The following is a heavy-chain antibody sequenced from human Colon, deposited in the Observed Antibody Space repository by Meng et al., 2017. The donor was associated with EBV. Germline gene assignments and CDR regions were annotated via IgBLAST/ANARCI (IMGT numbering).Heavy chain of an antibody. V-gene: IGHV4-31*03. CDR2: TYYSGST. CDR3: ARVSSGWDYFDY. D-gene: IGHD6-19*01. J-gene: IGHJ4*02. Sequence: QLQQQAPALVNPSPALFLTCTVSGGSVSSGGYYWTWIRQHPGKGLEWFGHTYYSGSTFYNPSLKRRVIISIDTSKNQFSLNLRSVTAADTAVYYCARVSSGWDYFDYWGQGTLVTVSS. CDR1: GGSVSSGGYY.